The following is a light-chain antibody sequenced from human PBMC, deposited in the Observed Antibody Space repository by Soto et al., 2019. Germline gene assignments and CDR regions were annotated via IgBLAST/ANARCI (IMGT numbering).Light chain of an antibody. V-gene: IGKV3-20*01. CDR3: QQSSYSPLT. CDR2: EAS. Sequence: EIVLTQSPGTLSLSPGERATLSCRASQSVDNNYLAWFQQKPGQAPRLLIYEASNRATGVPDRFGGTGSGTDFTLIISRLEPEDFAVYYCQQSSYSPLTFGGGTRVEI. J-gene: IGKJ4*01. CDR1: QSVDNNY.